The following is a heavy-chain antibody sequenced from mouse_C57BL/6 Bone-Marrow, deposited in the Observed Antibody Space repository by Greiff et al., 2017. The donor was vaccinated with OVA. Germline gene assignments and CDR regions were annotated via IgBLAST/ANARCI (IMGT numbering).Heavy chain of an antibody. Sequence: VQLQQSGPELVKPGASVKISCKASGYAFSSSWMNWVKQRPGKGLEWIGRIYPGDGDTNYNGKFKGKATLTADKSSSTAYMQLSSLTSEDSAVYFCARCNYYGSSYAMDDWGQGTSVTVSS. D-gene: IGHD1-1*01. J-gene: IGHJ4*01. CDR3: ARCNYYGSSYAMDD. CDR1: GYAFSSSW. V-gene: IGHV1-82*01. CDR2: IYPGDGDT.